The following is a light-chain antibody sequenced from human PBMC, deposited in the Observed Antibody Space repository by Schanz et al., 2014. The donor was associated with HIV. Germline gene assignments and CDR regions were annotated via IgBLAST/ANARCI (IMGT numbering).Light chain of an antibody. CDR1: SSDVGKYNL. CDR3: CSHAGSSTWV. V-gene: IGLV2-23*02. J-gene: IGLJ2*01. Sequence: QSALTQPASVSGSPGQSITISCTGTSSDVGKYNLVSWYQQHPGRAPKVMIYEVSKRPSGASHRFSGSKSGNTASLTISGLQAEDEADYYCCSHAGSSTWVFGAGTKLTVL. CDR2: EVS.